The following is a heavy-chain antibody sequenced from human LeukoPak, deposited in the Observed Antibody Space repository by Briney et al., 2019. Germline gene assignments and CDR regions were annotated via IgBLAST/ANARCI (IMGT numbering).Heavy chain of an antibody. D-gene: IGHD5-18*01. Sequence: GGSLRLSFAASGFTFSSYWMSWFRQAPGKGLEWVANIKKDGSEKYYVDSVKGRFTISRDNAKKSLYLQMNSLRAEDTAVYYCARRLSGITGYTYGRGIDYWGQGTLLTVSS. J-gene: IGHJ4*02. CDR2: IKKDGSEK. CDR3: ARRLSGITGYTYGRGIDY. CDR1: GFTFSSYW. V-gene: IGHV3-7*01.